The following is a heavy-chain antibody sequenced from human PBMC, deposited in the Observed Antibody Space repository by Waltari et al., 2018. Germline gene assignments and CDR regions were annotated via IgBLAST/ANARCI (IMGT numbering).Heavy chain of an antibody. CDR3: AKEAAAGYYYYYYMDV. CDR1: GFTFSSYA. CDR2: ISGSGGST. Sequence: EVQLLESGGGLVQPGGSLSLSCAASGFTFSSYALSWVRQAPGKGLEWVSAISGSGGSTYYADSVKGRFTISRDNSKNTLYLQMNSLRAEDTAVYYCAKEAAAGYYYYYYMDVWGKGTTVTVSS. V-gene: IGHV3-23*01. D-gene: IGHD6-13*01. J-gene: IGHJ6*03.